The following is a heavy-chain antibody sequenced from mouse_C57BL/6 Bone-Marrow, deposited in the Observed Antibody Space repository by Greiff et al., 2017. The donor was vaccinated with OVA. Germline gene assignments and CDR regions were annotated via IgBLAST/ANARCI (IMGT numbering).Heavy chain of an antibody. V-gene: IGHV1-53*01. Sequence: QVQLQQPGTELVKPGASVKLSCKASGYTFTSYWMHWVKQRPGQGLEWIGEINPSTGGTTYNQKFKAKATLTVDKSSSTAYMQLKSLTSEDSAVYYCARSYYGYGYFDVWGTGTTVTVSS. D-gene: IGHD2-10*01. CDR3: ARSYYGYGYFDV. CDR2: INPSTGGT. CDR1: GYTFTSYW. J-gene: IGHJ1*03.